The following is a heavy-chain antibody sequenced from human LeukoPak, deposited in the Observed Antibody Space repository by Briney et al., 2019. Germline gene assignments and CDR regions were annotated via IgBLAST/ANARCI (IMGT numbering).Heavy chain of an antibody. D-gene: IGHD2/OR15-2a*01. V-gene: IGHV4-34*01. CDR3: ARGVFLRSWIDP. J-gene: IGHJ5*02. CDR1: GGSFSGYY. Sequence: SETLSLTCAVYGGSFSGYYWSWIRQPPGKGLEWIGEINHSGSTNYNPSLKSRVTISVDTSKNQFSLKLSSVTAADTAVYYCARGVFLRSWIDPWGQGTLVTVSS. CDR2: INHSGST.